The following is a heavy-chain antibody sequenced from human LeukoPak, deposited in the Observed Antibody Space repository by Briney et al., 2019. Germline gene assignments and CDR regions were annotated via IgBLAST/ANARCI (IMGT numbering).Heavy chain of an antibody. Sequence: GASVKVSCKASGYTFTGYYMHWVRQAPGQGLEWMGWINPNSGGTNYAQKFQGRVTMTRDTSINTAYMEVSRLRSDDTAVYYCARDLAAMANNWFDPWGQGTLVTVSS. CDR1: GYTFTGYY. J-gene: IGHJ5*02. CDR2: INPNSGGT. V-gene: IGHV1-2*02. CDR3: ARDLAAMANNWFDP. D-gene: IGHD5-18*01.